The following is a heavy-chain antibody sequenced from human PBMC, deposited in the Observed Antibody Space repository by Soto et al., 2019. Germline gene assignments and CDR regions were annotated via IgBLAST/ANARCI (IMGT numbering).Heavy chain of an antibody. J-gene: IGHJ3*02. D-gene: IGHD3-22*01. CDR2: IVVGSGNT. Sequence: VKVSCKASGFTFTSSAVQWVRQARGQRLEWIGWIVVGSGNTNYAQKFQERVTITRDMSTSTAYMELSSLRSEDTAVYYCAAAGLVVITPDAFDIWGQGTMVTVSS. CDR3: AAAGLVVITPDAFDI. V-gene: IGHV1-58*01. CDR1: GFTFTSSA.